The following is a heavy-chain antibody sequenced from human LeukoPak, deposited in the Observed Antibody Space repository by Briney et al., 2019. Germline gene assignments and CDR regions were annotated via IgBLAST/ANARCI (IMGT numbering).Heavy chain of an antibody. CDR1: GFTFISYG. Sequence: GRSLRLSCAASGFTFISYGMHWVRQAPGQGLEWVAVMWYDGSNKDYADSVKGRFTISRDNSKNTLYLQMNSLRAEDTAVYYCARAGYGCSGGSCYRPHYYYYMDVWGKGTTVTVSS. CDR3: ARAGYGCSGGSCYRPHYYYYMDV. V-gene: IGHV3-33*01. D-gene: IGHD2-15*01. J-gene: IGHJ6*03. CDR2: MWYDGSNK.